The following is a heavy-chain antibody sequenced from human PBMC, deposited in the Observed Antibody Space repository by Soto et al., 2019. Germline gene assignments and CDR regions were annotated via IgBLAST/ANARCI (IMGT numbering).Heavy chain of an antibody. D-gene: IGHD3-10*01. J-gene: IGHJ6*02. CDR1: GLTLSSYE. CDR3: SRDQGMTRYGMDV. CDR2: ISSSGSTI. V-gene: IGHV3-48*03. Sequence: GSLRISCADSGLTLSSYEMTWVRQAPGKGLEWVSYISSSGSTIYYADSVKGRFTISRDNAKNSLYLKMNSLRAEDTAVYYCSRDQGMTRYGMDVWGQGTTVTV.